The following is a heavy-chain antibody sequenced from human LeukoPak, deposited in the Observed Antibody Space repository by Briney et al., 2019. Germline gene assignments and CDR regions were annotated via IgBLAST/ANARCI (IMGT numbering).Heavy chain of an antibody. V-gene: IGHV3-23*01. CDR3: AKDDKGYGDYQEYFDC. D-gene: IGHD4-17*01. Sequence: GGSLRLSCAASGFTFSSYAMSWVRQAPGKGLEWVSAISGSGGSTYYADSVKGRFTISRDNSKNTLYLQMNSLRAEDTAVYYCAKDDKGYGDYQEYFDCWGQGTLVTVSS. J-gene: IGHJ4*02. CDR1: GFTFSSYA. CDR2: ISGSGGST.